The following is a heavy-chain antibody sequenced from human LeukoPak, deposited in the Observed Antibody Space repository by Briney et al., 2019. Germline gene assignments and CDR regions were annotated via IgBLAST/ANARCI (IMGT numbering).Heavy chain of an antibody. CDR3: ATKGDSGGVPFDY. J-gene: IGHJ4*02. Sequence: PGGSLRLSCAASGFTLSSYGMHWVRQTPGKGLEWVAVISYDGSNKYYADSVKGRFTISRDNSKNTLYLQMNSLRAEDTAVYYCATKGDSGGVPFDYWGQGTLVTVSS. V-gene: IGHV3-30*03. CDR1: GFTLSSYG. CDR2: ISYDGSNK. D-gene: IGHD6-19*01.